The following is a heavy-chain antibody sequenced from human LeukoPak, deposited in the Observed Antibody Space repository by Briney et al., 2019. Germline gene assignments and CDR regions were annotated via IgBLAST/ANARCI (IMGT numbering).Heavy chain of an antibody. CDR1: GDSVSSNSAA. Sequence: SQTLSLTCALSGDSVSSNSAAWSWIRQSPSRGLEWLGRTYYRSKWYYDYAVSVKSRITINPDTSKDQFSLQLNSVTPEDTAVYYCARSVGATTGPFDIWGQGTMVTVSS. V-gene: IGHV6-1*01. J-gene: IGHJ3*02. CDR3: ARSVGATTGPFDI. D-gene: IGHD1-26*01. CDR2: TYYRSKWYY.